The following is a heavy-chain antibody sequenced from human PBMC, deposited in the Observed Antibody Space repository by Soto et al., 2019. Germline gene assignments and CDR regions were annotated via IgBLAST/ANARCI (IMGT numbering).Heavy chain of an antibody. Sequence: QVQLVQSGAEVKKPGSSVKVSCKASGGTFSSYAISWVRQAPGQGLEWMGGIIPIFGTANYAQKFQGRVTITADESTSTAYMELSSLRSEDTAVYYCAKEIAAAGTGTSGFDPWGQGTLVTVSS. CDR3: AKEIAAAGTGTSGFDP. V-gene: IGHV1-69*12. CDR1: GGTFSSYA. CDR2: IIPIFGTA. D-gene: IGHD6-13*01. J-gene: IGHJ5*02.